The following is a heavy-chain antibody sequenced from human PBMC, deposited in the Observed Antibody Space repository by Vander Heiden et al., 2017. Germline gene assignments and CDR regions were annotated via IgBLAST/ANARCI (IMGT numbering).Heavy chain of an antibody. J-gene: IGHJ3*02. D-gene: IGHD5-18*01. CDR3: ANRSDRPWIPEPLGAFDI. CDR1: GFSLSTSGVG. V-gene: IGHV2-5*02. Sequence: QITLKESGPTLAKPTQTLTLTSTFSGFSLSTSGVGVGWIRQPPGKALEWLALIYWDDDKRYSPSLKSRLTITKDTSKNQVVLTMTNMDPVDTATYYCANRSDRPWIPEPLGAFDIWGQGTMVTVSS. CDR2: IYWDDDK.